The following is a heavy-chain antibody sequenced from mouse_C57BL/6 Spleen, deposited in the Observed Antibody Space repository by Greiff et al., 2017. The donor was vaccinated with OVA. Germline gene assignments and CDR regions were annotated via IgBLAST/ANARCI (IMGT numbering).Heavy chain of an antibody. V-gene: IGHV1-80*01. J-gene: IGHJ4*01. CDR3: ARDYGGAMDY. D-gene: IGHD1-1*01. CDR2: IYPGDGDT. CDR1: GYAFSSYW. Sequence: QVHVKQSGAELVKPGASVKISCKASGYAFSSYWMNWVKQRPGKGLEWIGQIYPGDGDTNYNGKFKGKATLTADKSSSTAYMQLSSLTSEDSAVYFCARDYGGAMDYWGQGTSVTVSS.